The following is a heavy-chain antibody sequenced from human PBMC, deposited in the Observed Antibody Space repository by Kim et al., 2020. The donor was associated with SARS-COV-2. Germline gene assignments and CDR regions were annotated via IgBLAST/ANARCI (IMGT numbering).Heavy chain of an antibody. Sequence: SVKVSCKASGGTFSSYAISWVRQAPGQGLEWMGGIIPIFGTANYAQKFQGRVTITADESTSTAYMELSSLRSEDTAVYYCARRVLDFWSGPPPFAPYNWFDPWGQGTLVTVSS. V-gene: IGHV1-69*13. CDR2: IIPIFGTA. CDR3: ARRVLDFWSGPPPFAPYNWFDP. D-gene: IGHD3-3*01. CDR1: GGTFSSYA. J-gene: IGHJ5*02.